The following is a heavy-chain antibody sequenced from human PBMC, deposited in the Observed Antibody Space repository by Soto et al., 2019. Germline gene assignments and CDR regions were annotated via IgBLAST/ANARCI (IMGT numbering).Heavy chain of an antibody. V-gene: IGHV4-59*11. CDR2: FSYSGST. CDR1: GDSISSHY. D-gene: IGHD6-19*01. CDR3: ARSAWYSSGLSWLDS. J-gene: IGHJ5*01. Sequence: SETLSLTCTVSGDSISSHYSSWIRQPPGKGLEWIGYFSYSGSTNYNPSLKSRVTISGDTSKNLFSLKLNSVTAADTAVYYCARSAWYSSGLSWLDSWGQGTLVTVSS.